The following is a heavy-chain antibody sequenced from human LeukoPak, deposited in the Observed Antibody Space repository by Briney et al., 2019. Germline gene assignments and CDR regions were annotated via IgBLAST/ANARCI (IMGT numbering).Heavy chain of an antibody. CDR2: INHSGST. J-gene: IGHJ3*02. CDR3: ASRSTDYSNYIHDAFDI. V-gene: IGHV4-39*07. Sequence: PSETLSLTCTVSGGSISSGSYYWSWIRQPPGKGLEWIGEINHSGSTNYNPSLKSRVTISVDTSKNQFSLKLSSVTAADTAVYYCASRSTDYSNYIHDAFDIWGQGTMVTVSS. D-gene: IGHD4-11*01. CDR1: GGSISSGSYY.